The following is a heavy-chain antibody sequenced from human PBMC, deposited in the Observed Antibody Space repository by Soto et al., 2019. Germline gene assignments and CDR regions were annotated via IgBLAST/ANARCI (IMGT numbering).Heavy chain of an antibody. CDR1: GFISGSD. J-gene: IGHJ3*02. CDR3: SRVLYYYDSRGYDLSALAI. CDR2: IYYSGRT. Sequence: GFISGSDLSGKIKTPGKGLEWIGYIYYSGRTNYNPSLKSRVTISVDTSKNQFSLKLSSVTAADTAVYYCSRVLYYYDSRGYDLSALAIRAKGTTVTVSP. V-gene: IGHV4-59*01. D-gene: IGHD3-22*01.